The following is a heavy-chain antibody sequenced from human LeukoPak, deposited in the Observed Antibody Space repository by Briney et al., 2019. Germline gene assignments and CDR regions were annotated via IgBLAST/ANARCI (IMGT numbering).Heavy chain of an antibody. CDR3: AKDLGSYLDY. D-gene: IGHD3-16*02. CDR1: GFTFSSYG. V-gene: IGHV3-30*18. J-gene: IGHJ4*02. Sequence: GRSLRLSCAASGFTFSSYGMHWVRQAPGKGLEWVAVISYDGSNKYYADSVKGRFTISRDNSENTLYLQMNSLRAEDTAVYYCAKDLGSYLDYWGQGTLVTVSS. CDR2: ISYDGSNK.